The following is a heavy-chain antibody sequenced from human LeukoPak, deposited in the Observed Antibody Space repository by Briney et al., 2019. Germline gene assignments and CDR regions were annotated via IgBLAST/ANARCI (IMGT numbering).Heavy chain of an antibody. D-gene: IGHD1-26*01. V-gene: IGHV4-59*01. CDR3: ARETSLMGATVGSAFDI. CDR2: IYYSGST. Sequence: PSETLSLTCTVSGVSISSYYWSWIRQPPGKGLEWIGYIYYSGSTNYNPSLKSRVTISVDTSKNQFSLKLSSVTAADTAVYYCARETSLMGATVGSAFDIWGQGTMVTVSS. CDR1: GVSISSYY. J-gene: IGHJ3*02.